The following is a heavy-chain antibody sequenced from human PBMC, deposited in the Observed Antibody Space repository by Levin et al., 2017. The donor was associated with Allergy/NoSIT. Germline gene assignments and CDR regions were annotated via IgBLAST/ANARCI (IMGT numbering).Heavy chain of an antibody. J-gene: IGHJ3*02. V-gene: IGHV4-39*01. CDR2: IYYTGIT. CDR1: GASISSSIYH. CDR3: TRYDYVGGSHRKSFDI. Sequence: TASETLSLTCTVSGASISSSIYHWAWIRQPPGKGLEWIGSIYYTGITYYNPSLKSRVTISVETSRNQFSLKLNSVIAADTAVYYCTRYDYVGGSHRKSFDIWGQGTMVTVFS. D-gene: IGHD3-16*02.